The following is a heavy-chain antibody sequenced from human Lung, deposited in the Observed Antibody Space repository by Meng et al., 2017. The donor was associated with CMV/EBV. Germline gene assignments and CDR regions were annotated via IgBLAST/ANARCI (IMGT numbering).Heavy chain of an antibody. V-gene: IGHV3-13*01. D-gene: IGHD3-22*01. CDR1: GFTFSTYA. J-gene: IGHJ4*02. Sequence: GEXXKISCAASGFTFSTYAMSWVRQRAGKGLEWVSSIGAPADTHYPDSVKGRFTISREDDKNSLYLQLNSLRAEDTAVYYCARGVRSNSMIVESYYFDSWXQGTXVTVSS. CDR3: ARGVRSNSMIVESYYFDS. CDR2: IGAPADT.